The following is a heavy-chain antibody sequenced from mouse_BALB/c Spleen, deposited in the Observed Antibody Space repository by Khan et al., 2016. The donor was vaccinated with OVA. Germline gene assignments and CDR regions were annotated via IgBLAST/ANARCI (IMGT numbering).Heavy chain of an antibody. CDR1: GYSFTSYY. CDR2: IDPFSGAT. Sequence: IQLVQSGPELMKPGASVKISCKASGYSFTSYYIHWMIESHGTSLEWIGYIDPFSGATTYNQKFKGKVTLTVDKSSNTAYIHLRNLTSEDSAVYYCTGHGYVAWFTYWGQGTLVTVSA. V-gene: IGHV1S135*01. CDR3: TGHGYVAWFTY. D-gene: IGHD2-2*01. J-gene: IGHJ3*01.